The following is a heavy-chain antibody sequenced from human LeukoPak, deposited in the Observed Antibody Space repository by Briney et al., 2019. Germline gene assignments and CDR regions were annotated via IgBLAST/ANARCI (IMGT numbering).Heavy chain of an antibody. V-gene: IGHV4-39*01. CDR3: ARRELRFLEWLGKEYYYMDV. CDR2: IYYSGST. CDR1: GGSISSSSYY. Sequence: SETLSLTCTVSGGSISSSSYYWGWIRQPPGKGLEWIGSIYYSGSTYYNPSLKSRVTISVDTSKNQSSLKLSSVTAADTAVYYCARRELRFLEWLGKEYYYMDVWGKGTTVTVSS. J-gene: IGHJ6*03. D-gene: IGHD3-3*01.